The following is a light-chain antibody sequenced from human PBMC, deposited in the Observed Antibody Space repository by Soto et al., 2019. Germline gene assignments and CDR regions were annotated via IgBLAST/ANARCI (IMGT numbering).Light chain of an antibody. Sequence: IQMTQSPSSLSASVGDRVTITCRASQGVDSDLSWYQQKPGKAPKLLIYAASSSHSGVPTRFRGSGSGTHFTLTISSLQPEDVATYYCQQSYSTLVLTFGGGTKVELK. V-gene: IGKV1-39*01. CDR2: AAS. J-gene: IGKJ4*01. CDR1: QGVDSD. CDR3: QQSYSTLVLT.